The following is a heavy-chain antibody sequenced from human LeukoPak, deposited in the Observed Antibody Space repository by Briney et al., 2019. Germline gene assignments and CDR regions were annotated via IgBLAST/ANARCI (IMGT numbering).Heavy chain of an antibody. CDR2: ITHRGST. CDR1: GGSFSGHF. V-gene: IGHV4-34*01. J-gene: IGHJ1*01. D-gene: IGHD6-13*01. Sequence: KPSETLSLTCGVYGGSFSGHFYSWIRQPPGKGLEWIGEITHRGSTNYNPSLKSRVAMSVDTSKNHFSLNLTSVTAADTAIYYCARARAAAVINWGQGTLVTVSS. CDR3: ARARAAAVIN.